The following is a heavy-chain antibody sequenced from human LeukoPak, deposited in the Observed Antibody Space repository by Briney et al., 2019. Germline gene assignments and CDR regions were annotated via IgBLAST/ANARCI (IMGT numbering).Heavy chain of an antibody. CDR1: GGSVSSGGYY. D-gene: IGHD5-12*01. CDR3: ASHSGYDIDY. V-gene: IGHV4-61*08. CDR2: IYYSGST. J-gene: IGHJ4*02. Sequence: SETLSLTCTVSGGSVSSGGYYWSWIRQPPGKGLEWIGYIYYSGSTTYNPSLKSRVTISVDTSKNQFSLKLSSVTAADTAVYYCASHSGYDIDYWGQGTLVTVSS.